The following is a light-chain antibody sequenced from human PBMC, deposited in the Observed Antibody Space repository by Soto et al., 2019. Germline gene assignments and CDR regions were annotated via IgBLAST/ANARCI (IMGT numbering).Light chain of an antibody. V-gene: IGKV3-11*01. Sequence: VLTQSPATLSLSPGERATLSCRASENVRTFVDWYQQKPGQAPRLLIYGASNRATDIPARFSGSGSGTAFTLTISRLEPEDFAVYFCHQYGTSPWTFGQGTRVDIK. J-gene: IGKJ1*01. CDR1: ENVRTF. CDR2: GAS. CDR3: HQYGTSPWT.